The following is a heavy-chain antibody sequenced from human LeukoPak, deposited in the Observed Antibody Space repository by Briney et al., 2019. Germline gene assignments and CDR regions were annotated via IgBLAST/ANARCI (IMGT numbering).Heavy chain of an antibody. CDR1: GFTFSSYA. J-gene: IGHJ4*02. CDR2: ISGSGGST. V-gene: IGHV3-23*01. Sequence: PGGSLRLSCAASGFTFSSYAMSWVRQAPGKGLEWVSAISGSGGSTYYADSVKGRFTISRDNSKNTLYLQMNSLRAEDTAVYYCAMSREDPVVGVPAAVDYWGQGTLVTVSS. CDR3: AMSREDPVVGVPAAVDY. D-gene: IGHD2-2*01.